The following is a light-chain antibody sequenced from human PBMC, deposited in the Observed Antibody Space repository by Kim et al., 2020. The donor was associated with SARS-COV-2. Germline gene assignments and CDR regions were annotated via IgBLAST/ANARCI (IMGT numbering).Light chain of an antibody. CDR3: NSRDNSGNRVL. J-gene: IGLJ3*02. Sequence: SSELTQDPAVSVALGQTVRITCQGDSLRIFYASWYRQKPGQAPVLVIYAKDNRPSGIPDRFSGSSSGDTASLTITGAQAEDEADYYCNSRDNSGNRVLFGGGTQLTVL. V-gene: IGLV3-19*01. CDR1: SLRIFY. CDR2: AKD.